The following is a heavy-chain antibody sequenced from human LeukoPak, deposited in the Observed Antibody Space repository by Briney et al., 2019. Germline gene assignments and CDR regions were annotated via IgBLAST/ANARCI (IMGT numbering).Heavy chain of an antibody. D-gene: IGHD5-24*01. CDR2: IYYSGST. J-gene: IGHJ4*02. CDR3: ARVGRYGYNLEYFDY. Sequence: SETLSLTCTVSGGSISSYNWSWIRQPPGKGLEWIGYIYYSGSTNYNPSLKSRVTISVDTSKNQFSLKLSSVTAADTAVYYCARVGRYGYNLEYFDYWGQGTLVTVSS. V-gene: IGHV4-59*01. CDR1: GGSISSYN.